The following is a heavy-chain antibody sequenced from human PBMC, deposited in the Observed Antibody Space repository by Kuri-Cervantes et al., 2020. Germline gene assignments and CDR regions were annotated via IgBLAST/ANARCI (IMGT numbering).Heavy chain of an antibody. CDR1: GFTVSSNY. D-gene: IGHD5-18*01. J-gene: IGHJ3*02. CDR3: ARVFGYSDAFDI. CDR2: IYSGGST. V-gene: IGHV3-53*01. Sequence: GESLKISCAASGFTVSSNYMSWVRQAPGKGLEWVSVIYSGGSTYYADSVKGRFTISRDNSKNTLYLQMSSLRAEDTAVYYCARVFGYSDAFDIWGQGTMVTVSS.